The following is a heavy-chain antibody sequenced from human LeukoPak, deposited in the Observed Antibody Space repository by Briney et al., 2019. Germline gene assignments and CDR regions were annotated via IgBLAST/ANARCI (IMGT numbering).Heavy chain of an antibody. CDR3: ARDSGWELQHFYFDH. Sequence: GASVKVSCKASGYTFNSYGINWVRQAPGQGLEWMGWISVYNGQTNYAHKFQGRVTMTTDTSTRTVYMELRSLRSDGTAVYYCARDSGWELQHFYFDHWGQGTLVTVSA. D-gene: IGHD1-26*01. J-gene: IGHJ4*02. CDR1: GYTFNSYG. CDR2: ISVYNGQT. V-gene: IGHV1-18*01.